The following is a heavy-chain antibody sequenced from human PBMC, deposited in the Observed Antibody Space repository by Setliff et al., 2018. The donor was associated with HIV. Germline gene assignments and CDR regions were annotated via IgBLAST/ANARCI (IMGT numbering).Heavy chain of an antibody. CDR1: GYTFNTYY. V-gene: IGHV1-2*06. J-gene: IGHJ6*04. D-gene: IGHD6-6*01. Sequence: ASVKVSCKASGYTFNTYYIHWVRQAPGQGLEWIGRINPNSGGTNYAQRFQGRFTMTRDTSISTAYMEMTSLRSDDTAVYYCARGWATGANSSPLDVWGEGTTVTVSS. CDR3: ARGWATGANSSPLDV. CDR2: INPNSGGT.